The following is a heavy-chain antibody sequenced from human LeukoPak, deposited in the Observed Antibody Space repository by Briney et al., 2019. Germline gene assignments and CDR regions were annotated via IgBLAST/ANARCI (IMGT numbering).Heavy chain of an antibody. CDR2: ISSDGSKK. Sequence: PGGSLRLSCAASGFTFSSYGMHWVRQAPGKGLEWVAVISSDGSKKYYADSVKGRFTISRDNSKNTLYLQMNSLRAEDTAVYYCAKGGTSLYYYYYMDVWGKGTTVTISS. V-gene: IGHV3-30*18. CDR1: GFTFSSYG. CDR3: AKGGTSLYYYYYMDV. J-gene: IGHJ6*03. D-gene: IGHD1-1*01.